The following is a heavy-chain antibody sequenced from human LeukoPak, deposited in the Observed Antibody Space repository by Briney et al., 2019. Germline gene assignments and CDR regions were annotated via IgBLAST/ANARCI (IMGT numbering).Heavy chain of an antibody. CDR3: ARWSGSYYFDY. CDR2: IYYSGST. CDR1: GGSISSYY. V-gene: IGHV4-59*01. Sequence: PSETLSLTCTVSGGSISSYYWSWIRQPPGEGLEWIGYIYYSGSTNYNPSLKSRVTISVDTSKNQFSLKLSSVTAADTAVYYCARWSGSYYFDYWGQGTLVTVSS. J-gene: IGHJ4*02. D-gene: IGHD1-26*01.